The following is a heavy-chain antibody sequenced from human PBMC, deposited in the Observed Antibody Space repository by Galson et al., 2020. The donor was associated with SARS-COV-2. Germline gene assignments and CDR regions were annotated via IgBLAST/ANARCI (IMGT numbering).Heavy chain of an antibody. CDR1: GFIFDDFN. D-gene: IGHD3-3*01. V-gene: IGHV3-48*02. Sequence: GGSLRLSCAASGFIFDDFNLNWVRQAPGRGLEWISYISSRSSTIHYADSVKGRFTISRDNGKNFLYLEMNSLTEDDTGIYYCARVPAYYDFSRGHYAWGQGTLVTVSS. CDR3: ARVPAYYDFSRGHYA. J-gene: IGHJ5*02. CDR2: ISSRSSTI.